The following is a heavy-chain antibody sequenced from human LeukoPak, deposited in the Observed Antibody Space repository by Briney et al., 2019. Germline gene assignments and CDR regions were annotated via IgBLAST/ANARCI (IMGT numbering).Heavy chain of an antibody. CDR3: ARDRYCSGGSCTHDAFDI. D-gene: IGHD2-15*01. CDR1: GGSFSGYY. Sequence: PSETLSLTCAVYGGSFSGYYWSWSRQPPGKGLEWIGEINHSGSTNYNPSLESRVTISVDTSKNQFSLKLSSVTAADTAVYYCARDRYCSGGSCTHDAFDIWGRGAMVTVSS. V-gene: IGHV4-34*01. J-gene: IGHJ3*02. CDR2: INHSGST.